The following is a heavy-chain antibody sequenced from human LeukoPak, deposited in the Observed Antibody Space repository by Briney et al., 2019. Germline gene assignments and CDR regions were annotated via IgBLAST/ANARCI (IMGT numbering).Heavy chain of an antibody. CDR1: GYTFSSYG. V-gene: IGHV1-18*01. J-gene: IGHJ3*02. Sequence: GASVKVSCKASGYTFSSYGITWVRQAPGQGPEWMGWINTYTGNTNYEQNFQGRVTMTRDTSTSTAYMELRSLRSDDTAVYYCARDREGFAFDIWGQGTMVTVSS. CDR3: ARDREGFAFDI. D-gene: IGHD5-24*01. CDR2: INTYTGNT.